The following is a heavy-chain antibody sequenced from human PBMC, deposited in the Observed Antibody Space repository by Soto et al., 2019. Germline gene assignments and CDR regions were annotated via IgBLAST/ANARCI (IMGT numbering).Heavy chain of an antibody. V-gene: IGHV5-51*01. CDR1: GYSFTIYW. J-gene: IGHJ4*02. CDR2: IYPGDSDT. CDR3: ARGNIAMAFDY. Sequence: GESLKISCKASGYSFTIYWIGWVRQMPGKGLEWMGIIYPGDSDTRYSPSFQGQVTISADKSISTAYLQWSSLKASDTAIYYCARGNIAMAFDYWGQGTLVTVSS. D-gene: IGHD5-18*01.